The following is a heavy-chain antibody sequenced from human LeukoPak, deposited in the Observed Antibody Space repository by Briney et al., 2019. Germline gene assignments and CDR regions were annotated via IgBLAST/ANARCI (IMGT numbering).Heavy chain of an antibody. CDR3: AKAQGDYYDSSGFSFPGDY. V-gene: IGHV3-23*01. D-gene: IGHD3-22*01. CDR1: GFTFSSYA. Sequence: GGSLRLSCAASGFTFSSYAMSWVRQAPGKGLEWVSAISGSGGSTYYADSVKGRFTISRDNSKNTLYLQMNSLGAEDTAVYYCAKAQGDYYDSSGFSFPGDYWGQGTLVTVSS. CDR2: ISGSGGST. J-gene: IGHJ4*02.